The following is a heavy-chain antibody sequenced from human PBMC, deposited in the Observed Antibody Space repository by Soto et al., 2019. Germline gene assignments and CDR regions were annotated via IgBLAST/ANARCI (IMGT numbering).Heavy chain of an antibody. CDR2: ISDDGSRT. J-gene: IGHJ4*02. V-gene: IGHV3-23*01. CDR1: GFSFSTFE. Sequence: EVQLLESGGGLVQPGGSLRLSCAASGFSFSTFEMSWVRQAPGRGLEWVSFISDDGSRTYYAGAVKGRFTISRDNSKHTLYLHMNSLTAEDAAVYGCVEGGWLYFWGQGTLVTVSS. D-gene: IGHD2-15*01. CDR3: VEGGWLYF.